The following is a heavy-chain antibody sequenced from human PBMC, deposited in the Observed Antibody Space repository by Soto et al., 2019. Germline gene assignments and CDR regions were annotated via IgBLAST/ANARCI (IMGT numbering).Heavy chain of an antibody. Sequence: ASVKVSCKASGYTFTGYYMRWVRQAPGQGLEWMGWINPNSGGTNYAQKFQGRVTMTRDTSISTAYMELSRLRSDDTAVYYCARDFDYGSGTPDDYWGQGTLVTVSS. CDR2: INPNSGGT. CDR1: GYTFTGYY. CDR3: ARDFDYGSGTPDDY. D-gene: IGHD3-10*01. V-gene: IGHV1-2*02. J-gene: IGHJ4*02.